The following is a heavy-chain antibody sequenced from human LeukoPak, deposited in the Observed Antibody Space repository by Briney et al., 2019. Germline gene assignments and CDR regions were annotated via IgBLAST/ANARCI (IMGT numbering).Heavy chain of an antibody. Sequence: GGSLRLSCAASGFTFSSYEMNWVRQAPGEGLEWVSAISGSGGSTYYADSVKGRFTISRDNSKNTLYLQMNSLRAEDTAVYYCAKAPMATTKRYFDYWGQGTLVTVSS. D-gene: IGHD5-24*01. CDR1: GFTFSSYE. CDR2: ISGSGGST. J-gene: IGHJ4*02. CDR3: AKAPMATTKRYFDY. V-gene: IGHV3-23*01.